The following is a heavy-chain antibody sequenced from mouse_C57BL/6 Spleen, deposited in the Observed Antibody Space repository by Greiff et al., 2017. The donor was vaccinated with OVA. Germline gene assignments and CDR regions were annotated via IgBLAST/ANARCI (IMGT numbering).Heavy chain of an antibody. D-gene: IGHD3-3*01. CDR3: ARRGLRQLYFDY. CDR2: IDPSDSET. J-gene: IGHJ2*01. V-gene: IGHV1-52*01. Sequence: QVQLQQPGAELVRPGSSVKLSCKASGYTFTSYWMHWVKQRPIQGLEWIGNIDPSDSETHYNQKFKDKATLTVDKSSSTAYMQLSSLTSEDSAVSYCARRGLRQLYFDYWGQGTTLTVSS. CDR1: GYTFTSYW.